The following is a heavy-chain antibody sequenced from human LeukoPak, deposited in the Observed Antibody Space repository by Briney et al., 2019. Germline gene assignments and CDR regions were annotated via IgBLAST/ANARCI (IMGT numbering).Heavy chain of an antibody. J-gene: IGHJ4*02. Sequence: GASLISFSSSSGFAFSNYDMHLVRQATGKELKYITGITTIGGHTDYAVSVKGRFTISRDNSKNTLYLQMTSLRPEDTAVYYCVTGLYYDSSGYFPYWGQGTLVTVSS. CDR2: ITTIGGHT. D-gene: IGHD3-22*01. CDR3: VTGLYYDSSGYFPY. CDR1: GFAFSNYD. V-gene: IGHV3-64D*09.